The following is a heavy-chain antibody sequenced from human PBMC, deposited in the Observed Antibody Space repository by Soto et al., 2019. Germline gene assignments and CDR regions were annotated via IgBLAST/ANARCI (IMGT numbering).Heavy chain of an antibody. D-gene: IGHD2-8*01. V-gene: IGHV1-46*01. CDR2: INPSGGST. CDR1: GYTFTSYD. CDR3: AREVVLMVYAGAFDI. J-gene: IGHJ3*02. Sequence: ASVKVSCKASGYTFTSYDINWVRQATGQGLEWMGIINPSGGSTSYAQKFQGRVTMTRDTSTSTVYMELSSLRSEDTAVYYCAREVVLMVYAGAFDIWGQGTMVTVSS.